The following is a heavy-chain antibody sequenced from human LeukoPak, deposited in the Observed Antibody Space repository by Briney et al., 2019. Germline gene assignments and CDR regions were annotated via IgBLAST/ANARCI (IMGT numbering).Heavy chain of an antibody. V-gene: IGHV4-59*01. CDR3: ARDGDSRDAFDI. CDR1: GGSISSYY. CDR2: IYYSGST. Sequence: SETLSLTCTVSGGSISSYYWSWIRRPPGKELEWIGYIYYSGSTNYNPSLKSRVTISVDTSKNQFSLKLSSVTAADTAVYYCARDGDSRDAFDIWGQGTMVTVSS. J-gene: IGHJ3*02. D-gene: IGHD3-22*01.